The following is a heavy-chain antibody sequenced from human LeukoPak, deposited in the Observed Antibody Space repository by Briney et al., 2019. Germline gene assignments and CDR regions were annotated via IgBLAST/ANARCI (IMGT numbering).Heavy chain of an antibody. J-gene: IGHJ4*02. V-gene: IGHV4-4*02. CDR3: ARGGDRSFDY. D-gene: IGHD3-10*01. CDR2: IHHSGSI. Sequence: SETLSLTCAVSGVSITSNLWWTWVRQPPGKGLEWIAEIHHSGSINYNPSLKSRVTISVDKAKNQFSLNLNSVTAADTAVYYCARGGDRSFDYWGQGTLVTVSS. CDR1: GVSITSNLW.